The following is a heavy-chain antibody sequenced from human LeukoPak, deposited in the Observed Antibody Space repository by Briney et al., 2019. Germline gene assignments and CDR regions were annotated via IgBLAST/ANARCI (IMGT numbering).Heavy chain of an antibody. CDR2: ISSSSSYI. CDR3: ARGYSRYYWYYGMDV. Sequence: GGSLRLSCAASGFTFSSYSMYWVRQAPGKGLEWVSSISSSSSYIYYADSVKGRFTISRDNAKNSLYLQMNSLRAEDTAVYYCARGYSRYYWYYGMDVWAKGPRSPSP. D-gene: IGHD6-13*01. CDR1: GFTFSSYS. J-gene: IGHJ6*02. V-gene: IGHV3-21*01.